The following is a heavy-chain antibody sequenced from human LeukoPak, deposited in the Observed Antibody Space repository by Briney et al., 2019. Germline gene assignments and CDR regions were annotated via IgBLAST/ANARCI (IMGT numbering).Heavy chain of an antibody. CDR1: GFTFSDYY. J-gene: IGHJ4*02. Sequence: GGSLRLSCAASGFTFSDYYMSWIRQAPGKGLEWVSFISKDGRTVSYADSVKGQFPISRDNSKNSLYLQMNSLTADDTAVYFCARVRGSYSSDYWGQGTLVTVSS. D-gene: IGHD5-12*01. CDR2: ISKDGRTV. V-gene: IGHV3-11*01. CDR3: ARVRGSYSSDY.